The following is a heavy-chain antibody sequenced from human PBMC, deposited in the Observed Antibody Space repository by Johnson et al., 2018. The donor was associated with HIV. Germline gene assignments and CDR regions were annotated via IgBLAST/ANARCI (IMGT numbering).Heavy chain of an antibody. V-gene: IGHV3-9*01. CDR2: ISWNSGSI. D-gene: IGHD3-16*01. CDR1: GFTFDDYA. CDR3: AKANRAMTKGGFGAFDI. Sequence: VQLVESGGGLVQPGRSLRLSCAASGFTFDDYAMHWVRQAPGKGLEWVSGISWNSGSIGYADSVKGRFTISRDNAKNSLYLQTNSLRAEDTALYYCAKANRAMTKGGFGAFDIWGQGTMVTVSS. J-gene: IGHJ3*02.